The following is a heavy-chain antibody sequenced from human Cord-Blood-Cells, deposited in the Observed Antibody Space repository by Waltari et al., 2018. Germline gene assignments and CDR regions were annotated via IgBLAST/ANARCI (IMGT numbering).Heavy chain of an antibody. Sequence: VRRVDLGEAWSHPGGSLDPPCHASGFPSVALARTGVRQAPGKGLEWVAFIRYDGSNKYYADSVKGRFTISRDNSKNTLYLQMNSLRAEDTAVYYCAKWGLGLQFAWGQGTMVTVSS. CDR1: GFPSVALA. V-gene: IGHV3-30*02. J-gene: IGHJ3*01. CDR3: AKWGLGLQFA. CDR2: IRYDGSNK. D-gene: IGHD2-21*01.